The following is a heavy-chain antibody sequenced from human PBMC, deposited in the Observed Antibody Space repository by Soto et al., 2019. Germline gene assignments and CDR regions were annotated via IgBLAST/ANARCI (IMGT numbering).Heavy chain of an antibody. V-gene: IGHV2-5*02. J-gene: IGHJ4*02. Sequence: QITLKESGPTLVKPTQTLTQTCTFSGFSLSTNGVGVGWIRQPPGKALEWLALIYWDNDKRYSPSLKTRLTIAKDTSKNQVILPMTNMDPVDTATYFCARRTDDGTFDYWGQGTLVIVSS. CDR2: IYWDNDK. D-gene: IGHD1-1*01. CDR3: ARRTDDGTFDY. CDR1: GFSLSTNGVG.